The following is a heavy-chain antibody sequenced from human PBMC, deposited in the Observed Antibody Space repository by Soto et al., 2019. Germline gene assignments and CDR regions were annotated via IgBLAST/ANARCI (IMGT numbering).Heavy chain of an antibody. D-gene: IGHD3-3*01. CDR1: GFTFSSYA. CDR2: ISGSGGST. V-gene: IGHV3-23*01. Sequence: EVQLLESGGGLVQPGGSLRLTCAASGFTFSSYAMSWVRQAPGKGLEWVSAISGSGGSTYYADSVKGRFTISRDNSKNPLYLQMNSLRAEDTAVYYCAKGAHDYDCWSGYSHWGQGTLVTVSS. CDR3: AKGAHDYDCWSGYSH. J-gene: IGHJ4*02.